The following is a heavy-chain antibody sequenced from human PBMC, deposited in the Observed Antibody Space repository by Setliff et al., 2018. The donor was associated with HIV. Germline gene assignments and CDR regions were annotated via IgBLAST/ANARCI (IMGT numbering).Heavy chain of an antibody. Sequence: GASVKVSCKASGGTVSRLTFSWVRQAPGQGLEWLGGFVPIFRTVKYAQKFQDRVTITTDESTNTAYMELRSLRSEDTAVYFCARGIGLIREDFYYYMDVWGPGTTVTVSS. D-gene: IGHD6-13*01. CDR2: FVPIFRTV. CDR1: GGTVSRLT. V-gene: IGHV1-69*05. J-gene: IGHJ6*02. CDR3: ARGIGLIREDFYYYMDV.